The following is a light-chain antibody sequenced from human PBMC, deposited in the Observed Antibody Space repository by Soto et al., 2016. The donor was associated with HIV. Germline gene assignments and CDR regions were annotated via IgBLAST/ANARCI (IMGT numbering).Light chain of an antibody. CDR3: QQFGNSPYT. CDR1: QAISNY. V-gene: IGKV1-17*03. Sequence: DIQMTQSPSAMSASVGDRVTITCRASQAISNYLIWFQQKPGKVPKRLIYAASTLQNGVPSRFSGSGSGTEFTLTISSLRPEDFATYYCQQFGNSPYTFGQGTKLEIK. J-gene: IGKJ2*01. CDR2: AAS.